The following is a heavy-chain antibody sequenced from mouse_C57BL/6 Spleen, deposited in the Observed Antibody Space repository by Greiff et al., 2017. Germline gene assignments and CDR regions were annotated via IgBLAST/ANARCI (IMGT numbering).Heavy chain of an antibody. J-gene: IGHJ3*01. D-gene: IGHD2-2*01. CDR1: GYTFTDYY. V-gene: IGHV1-76*01. CDR3: AIIGYDSFAY. CDR2: IYPGSGNT. Sequence: VQLQQSGAELVRPGASVKLSCKASGYTFTDYYIHWVKQRPGQGLEWIARIYPGSGNTYDNEKFKGKATLTAEKSSSTAEMQLSSLTSEDSAVYFCAIIGYDSFAYWGQGTLVTVSA.